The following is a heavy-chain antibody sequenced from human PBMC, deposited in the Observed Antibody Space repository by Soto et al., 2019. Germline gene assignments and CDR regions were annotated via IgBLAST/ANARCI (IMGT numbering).Heavy chain of an antibody. D-gene: IGHD6-13*01. Sequence: PGWSLRLSCASSGFAFDDYVMHWVRQPPGRGLEWVSGITWNGGTIRYVDSVKGRFTISRDNAENSLYLQMNSLRPEDTAVYYCAKGGSAALIAPSGRDNWFDPWGQGTQVTVSS. V-gene: IGHV3-9*01. CDR3: AKGGSAALIAPSGRDNWFDP. J-gene: IGHJ5*02. CDR1: GFAFDDYV. CDR2: ITWNGGTI.